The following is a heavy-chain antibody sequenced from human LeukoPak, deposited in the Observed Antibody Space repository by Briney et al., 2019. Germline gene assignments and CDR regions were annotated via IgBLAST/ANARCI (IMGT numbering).Heavy chain of an antibody. CDR2: ISAGGGGT. D-gene: IGHD3/OR15-3a*01. V-gene: IGHV3-23*01. J-gene: IGHJ4*02. Sequence: PGGSLRLSCAASGFTFSSFSMSWVRQTPRKGREWVSAISAGGGGTYYADSVKGRFTISRDTSKNTLYLQMNSLRAEDTAVYYCAKDWTKFDYWGQGTLVTVSS. CDR1: GFTFSSFS. CDR3: AKDWTKFDY.